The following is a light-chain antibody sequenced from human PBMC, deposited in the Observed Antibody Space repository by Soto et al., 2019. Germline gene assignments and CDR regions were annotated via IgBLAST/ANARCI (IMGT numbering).Light chain of an antibody. J-gene: IGKJ1*01. Sequence: DIQMTQSPSTLSASIGDRVTITCRASQNINNWIAWYQQKPGKAPKFLIYDASTLESGVPSRFSGSGFGTEFTLTISSLQPDDFATYYCQHYNSYSEAFGQGTKMDIK. CDR3: QHYNSYSEA. V-gene: IGKV1-5*01. CDR2: DAS. CDR1: QNINNW.